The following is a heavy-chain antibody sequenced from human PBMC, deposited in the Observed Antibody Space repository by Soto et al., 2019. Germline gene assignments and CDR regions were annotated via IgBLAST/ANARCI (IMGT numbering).Heavy chain of an antibody. Sequence: AVKGSCTASGFTFTSSAVQWVRQARGQRLEWIGWIVVGSGNTNYAQKFEERVTITRDMSTSTAYMELSSLRSEDTAVYYCSPGDSRSWYWYFDLWGRRTLVTVS. D-gene: IGHD6-13*01. CDR2: IVVGSGNT. V-gene: IGHV1-58*01. CDR3: SPGDSRSWYWYFDL. CDR1: GFTFTSSA. J-gene: IGHJ2*01.